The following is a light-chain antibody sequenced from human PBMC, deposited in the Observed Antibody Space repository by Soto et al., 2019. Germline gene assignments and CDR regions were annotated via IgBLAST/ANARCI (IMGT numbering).Light chain of an antibody. CDR2: EVS. CDR1: SSDVGGYNY. V-gene: IGLV2-8*01. J-gene: IGLJ1*01. CDR3: SSYAGRNNLF. Sequence: QSVLTQPPSASGSPGQSVTISCTGTSSDVGGYNYVSWYQQHPGKAPKLMIYEVSKRPSGVPDRFSGSKSGNTASLTVFGPQAEDGVNFTGSSYAGRNNLFFGSGTKATAL.